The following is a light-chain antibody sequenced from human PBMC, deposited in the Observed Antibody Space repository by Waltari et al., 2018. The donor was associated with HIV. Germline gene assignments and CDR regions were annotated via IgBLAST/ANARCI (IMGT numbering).Light chain of an antibody. J-gene: IGKJ2*01. CDR3: QHYNNWTPVYT. V-gene: IGKV3-15*01. Sequence: EIVMTQSPPTLSAFPGQRVTLSCRASQTTSNGIAWYKLKPGQAPRLLTYAAYTRATGISARFSGSGSGTDLTLTISSLQSEDCAIYYCQHYNNWTPVYTFGQGTKLEIK. CDR1: QTTSNG. CDR2: AAY.